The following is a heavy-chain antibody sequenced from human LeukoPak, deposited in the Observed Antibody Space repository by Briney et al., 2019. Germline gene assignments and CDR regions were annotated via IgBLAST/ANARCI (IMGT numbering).Heavy chain of an antibody. CDR2: ISWNSGSI. CDR1: GFTFDDYA. CDR3: AKDASYCSSTSCYYYFDY. J-gene: IGHJ4*02. D-gene: IGHD2-2*01. V-gene: IGHV3-9*01. Sequence: PGGSLRLSCAASGFTFDDYAMHWVRHAPGKGLEWVSGISWNSGSIGYADSVKGRFTISRDNAKNSLYLQMNSLRAEDTALYYCAKDASYCSSTSCYYYFDYWGQGTLVTVSS.